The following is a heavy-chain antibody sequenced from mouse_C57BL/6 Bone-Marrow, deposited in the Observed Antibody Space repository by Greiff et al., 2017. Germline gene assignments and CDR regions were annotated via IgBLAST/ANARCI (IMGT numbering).Heavy chain of an antibody. CDR2: IWSGGNT. V-gene: IGHV2-2*01. D-gene: IGHD1-1*01. CDR1: GFSLTSYG. CDR3: ARNGYYYGTYWYFDV. J-gene: IGHJ1*03. Sequence: QVQLQQSGPGLVQPSQSLSITCTVSGFSLTSYGVHWVRQSPGKGLEWLGVIWSGGNTDYNAAFISRLSISKDTSKSQVFFKMNSLQADDTAIYYCARNGYYYGTYWYFDVWGTGTTVTVSS.